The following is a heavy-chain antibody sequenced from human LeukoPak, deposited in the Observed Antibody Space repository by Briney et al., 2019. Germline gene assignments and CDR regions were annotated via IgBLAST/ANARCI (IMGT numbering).Heavy chain of an antibody. D-gene: IGHD3-3*01. CDR1: GYTFTSYY. J-gene: IGHJ4*02. Sequence: ASVKVSCKASGYTFTSYYMHWVRQAPGQGLEWMGWINPNSGGTNYAQKFQGRVTMTRDTSISTAYMELSRLRSDDTAVYYCARVSFSASYYDFWSGYPVLDYWGQGTLVTVSS. V-gene: IGHV1-2*02. CDR3: ARVSFSASYYDFWSGYPVLDY. CDR2: INPNSGGT.